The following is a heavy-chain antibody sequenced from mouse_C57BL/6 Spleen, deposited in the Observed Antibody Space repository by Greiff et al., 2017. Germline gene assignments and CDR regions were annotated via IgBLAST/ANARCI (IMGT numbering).Heavy chain of an antibody. V-gene: IGHV5-17*01. Sequence: DVMLVESGGGLVKPGGSLKLSCAASGFTFSDYGMHWVRQAPEKGLEWVAYISSGSSTIYYADTVKGRFTISRDNAKNTLFLQMTSLRSEDTAMYYCASSYYGNPFDYWGQGTTLTVSS. CDR2: ISSGSSTI. J-gene: IGHJ2*01. CDR1: GFTFSDYG. CDR3: ASSYYGNPFDY. D-gene: IGHD2-10*01.